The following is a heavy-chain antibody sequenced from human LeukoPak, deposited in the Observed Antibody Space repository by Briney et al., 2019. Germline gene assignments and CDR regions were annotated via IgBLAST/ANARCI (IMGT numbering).Heavy chain of an antibody. Sequence: GGSLRLSCAASGFTVSSNYMSWVRQAPGKGLEWVSVIYSGGSTYYADSVKGRFTISRDNSKNTLYLQMNSLRAEDTAVYYCARAGSSGWYVWFDPWGQGTLVTVSS. J-gene: IGHJ5*02. CDR1: GFTVSSNY. CDR3: ARAGSSGWYVWFDP. D-gene: IGHD6-19*01. V-gene: IGHV3-53*01. CDR2: IYSGGST.